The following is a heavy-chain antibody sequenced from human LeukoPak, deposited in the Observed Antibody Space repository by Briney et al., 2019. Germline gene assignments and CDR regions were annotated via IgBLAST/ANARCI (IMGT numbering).Heavy chain of an antibody. CDR3: ARGPQRVWAFDI. CDR2: IYSGGST. Sequence: PGRPLRLSCAASGFTVSSNYMSWVRQAPGKGLEWVSVIYSGGSTYCADSVKGRFTISRDNSKNTLYLQMNSLRAEDTAVYYCARGPQRVWAFDIWGQGTMVTVSS. D-gene: IGHD5/OR15-5a*01. J-gene: IGHJ3*02. CDR1: GFTVSSNY. V-gene: IGHV3-53*01.